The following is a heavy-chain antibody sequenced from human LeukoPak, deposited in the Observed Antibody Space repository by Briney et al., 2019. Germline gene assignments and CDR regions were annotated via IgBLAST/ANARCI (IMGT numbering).Heavy chain of an antibody. Sequence: PGGSLRLSCAASGFTFSSYGMSWVRQAPGKGLEWVSAITGNRANTFYADSVKGRFTISRDNSKNTMYLQMNSLRAEDTALYYCARDRSGSYPNWFDPWGQGTLVTVSS. CDR2: ITGNRANT. V-gene: IGHV3-23*01. D-gene: IGHD3-10*01. J-gene: IGHJ5*02. CDR3: ARDRSGSYPNWFDP. CDR1: GFTFSSYG.